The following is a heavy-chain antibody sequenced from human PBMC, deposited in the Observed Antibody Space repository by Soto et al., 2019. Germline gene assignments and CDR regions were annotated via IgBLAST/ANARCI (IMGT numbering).Heavy chain of an antibody. V-gene: IGHV3-7*01. D-gene: IGHD7-27*01. CDR1: GFTFSSYW. CDR2: IKQDGSEK. J-gene: IGHJ4*02. CDR3: AREEHGDLDY. Sequence: GGSLRLSCVASGFTFSSYWMSWVRQAPGKGLEWVANIKQDGSEKYYVDSVKGRFTISRDNAKNSLYLQMNSLRAEDTAVYYCAREEHGDLDYWGQGTLVTVPQ.